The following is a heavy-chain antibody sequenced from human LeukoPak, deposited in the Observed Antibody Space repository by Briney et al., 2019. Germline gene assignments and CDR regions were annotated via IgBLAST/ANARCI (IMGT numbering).Heavy chain of an antibody. D-gene: IGHD2-21*02. J-gene: IGHJ4*02. Sequence: SVKVSCKASGYTFTSYGISWVRQAPGQGLEWMGGIIPIFGTANYAQKFQGRVTITADESTSTAYMELSSLRSEDTAVYYCARTPGPYCGGDCYSYWGQGTLVTVSS. CDR1: GYTFTSYG. CDR2: IIPIFGTA. CDR3: ARTPGPYCGGDCYSY. V-gene: IGHV1-69*13.